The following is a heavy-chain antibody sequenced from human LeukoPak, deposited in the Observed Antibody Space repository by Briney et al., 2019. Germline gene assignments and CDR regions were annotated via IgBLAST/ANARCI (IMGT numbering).Heavy chain of an antibody. CDR3: ARGQYAYLELRPTDWFDP. D-gene: IGHD1-7*01. J-gene: IGHJ5*02. Sequence: GGSLRLSCAASGFTFDDYAMHWVRQAPGKGLEWVSGISWNSGSIGYADSVKGRFTISRDNAKNSLYLQMNSLRAEDTALYYCARGQYAYLELRPTDWFDPWGQGTLVTVSS. CDR1: GFTFDDYA. CDR2: ISWNSGSI. V-gene: IGHV3-9*01.